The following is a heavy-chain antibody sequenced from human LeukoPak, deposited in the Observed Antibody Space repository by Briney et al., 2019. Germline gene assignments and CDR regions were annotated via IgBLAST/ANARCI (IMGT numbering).Heavy chain of an antibody. CDR2: IGADNANT. Sequence: GASVKVSCKASGYTFVSYGISWVRQAPGQGLEWMGWIGADNANTNYAQKLQGRVTMTTDTSTNTAYMELRSLTSDDTAVYFCARSGRTVTTHFDHWGQGTLVTVSS. V-gene: IGHV1-18*01. CDR3: ARSGRTVTTHFDH. CDR1: GYTFVSYG. D-gene: IGHD4-17*01. J-gene: IGHJ4*02.